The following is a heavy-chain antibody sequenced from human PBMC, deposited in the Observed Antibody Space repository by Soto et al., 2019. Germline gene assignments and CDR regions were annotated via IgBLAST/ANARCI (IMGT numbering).Heavy chain of an antibody. CDR3: ARAGSSYDYILGRYRYYDFDY. D-gene: IGHD3-16*02. J-gene: IGHJ4*02. CDR2: MNPNSGNT. V-gene: IGHV1-8*01. Sequence: ASVKVSCKASGYTFTSYDINWVRQATGQGLEWMGWMNPNSGNTGYAQKFQGRVTMTRNTSISTAYMELSSLRSEDTAVYYCARAGSSYDYILGRYRYYDFDYWGQGTLVTVSS. CDR1: GYTFTSYD.